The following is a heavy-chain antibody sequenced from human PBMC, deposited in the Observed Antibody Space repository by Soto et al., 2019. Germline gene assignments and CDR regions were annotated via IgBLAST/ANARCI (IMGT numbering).Heavy chain of an antibody. J-gene: IGHJ4*02. V-gene: IGHV4-59*01. CDR1: GGSINNYK. Sequence: QVQLQESGPGLVKPSETLFLTCTVSGGSINNYKWSWIRQPPGKEPEWIGHVSYSGNTNYNPSLKSRATISVDTSKNRFSLKRNSVTAADTALYYCAGGPNPYNFDYWGQGTLVTVSS. CDR3: AGGPNPYNFDY. D-gene: IGHD1-1*01. CDR2: VSYSGNT.